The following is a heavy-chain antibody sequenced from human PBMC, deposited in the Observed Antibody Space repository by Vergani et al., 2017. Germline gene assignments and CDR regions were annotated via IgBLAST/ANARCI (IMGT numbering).Heavy chain of an antibody. Sequence: EVQLLESGGGLIQPGGSLRPSCAASGFTVSSNYMSWVRQAPGKGLEWVSGINWNGGSTGYADSVKGRFTISRDNAKNSLYLQMNSLRAEDTALYYCARERYDSSYFDYWGQGTLVTVSS. CDR3: ARERYDSSYFDY. V-gene: IGHV3-20*04. D-gene: IGHD3-22*01. CDR1: GFTVSSNY. CDR2: INWNGGST. J-gene: IGHJ4*02.